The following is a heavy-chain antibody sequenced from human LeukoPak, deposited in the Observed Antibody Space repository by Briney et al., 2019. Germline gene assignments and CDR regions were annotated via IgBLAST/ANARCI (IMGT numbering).Heavy chain of an antibody. CDR3: ARENGGNSAFDY. V-gene: IGHV4-61*01. CDR2: IYYSGST. CDR1: GYSISSGYY. Sequence: SETLSLTCTVSGYSISSGYYWSWIRQPPGKGLEWIGYIYYSGSTNYNPSLKSRVTISVDTSKNQFSLKLSSVTAADTAVYYCARENGGNSAFDYWGQGTLVTVSS. D-gene: IGHD4-23*01. J-gene: IGHJ4*02.